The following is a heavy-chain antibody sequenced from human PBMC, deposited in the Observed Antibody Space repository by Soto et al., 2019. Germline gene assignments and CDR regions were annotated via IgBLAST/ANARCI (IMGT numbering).Heavy chain of an antibody. CDR2: ISYDGSNK. CDR3: TKWGHYGMDV. V-gene: IGHV3-30*18. J-gene: IGHJ6*02. D-gene: IGHD3-16*01. CDR1: GFIFSSYG. Sequence: GGSLRLSCAASGFIFSSYGMHWVRQAPGKGLEWVAVISYDGSNKYYADSVKGRFTISRDNSKNTLYLQMNSLRAEDTAVYYCTKWGHYGMDVWGQGTTVTV.